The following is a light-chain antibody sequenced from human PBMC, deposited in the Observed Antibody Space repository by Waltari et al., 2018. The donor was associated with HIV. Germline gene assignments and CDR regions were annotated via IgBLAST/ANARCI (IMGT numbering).Light chain of an antibody. CDR2: VGS. Sequence: DVVMTQSPLSLRVTPGEPASIPCGPSESLSKLNGDNYLAWYLQKPGQSPQLLIYVGSTRASGVPDRFSASGSGTDFTLTISRVEAEDVAVYYCMQALEAPLTFGGGTKVHIK. CDR3: MQALEAPLT. V-gene: IGKV2-28*01. CDR1: ESLSKLNGDNY. J-gene: IGKJ4*01.